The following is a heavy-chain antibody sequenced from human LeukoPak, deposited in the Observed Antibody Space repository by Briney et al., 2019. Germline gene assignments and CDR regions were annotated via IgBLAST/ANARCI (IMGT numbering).Heavy chain of an antibody. V-gene: IGHV3-23*01. J-gene: IGHJ3*02. CDR2: ITSRGST. Sequence: GGSLRLSCAASGFTFSSYGMNWVRQVPGKGLEWVARITSRGSTEYAESVEGRFTVSRDNSKNILYLEMSSLRVEDTALYHCAKRAIFGAITHDAFDIWGQGTLVTVSS. D-gene: IGHD3-3*01. CDR1: GFTFSSYG. CDR3: AKRAIFGAITHDAFDI.